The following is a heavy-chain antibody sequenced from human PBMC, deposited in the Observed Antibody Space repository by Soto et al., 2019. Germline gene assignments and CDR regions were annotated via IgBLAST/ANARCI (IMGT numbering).Heavy chain of an antibody. J-gene: IGHJ4*02. Sequence: DVQLLESGGGLVQPEGSLRLSCAASGFTFSSYAMGWVRQGPGKGLEWVAVVSIGGSTHYADSVRGRFTISRDNSTNTLTLQMNSLTAEDTAVYFCAKRRGAGGHFDYWGQGALVTVYS. CDR1: GFTFSSYA. V-gene: IGHV3-23*01. CDR3: AKRRGAGGHFDY. CDR2: VSIGGST. D-gene: IGHD2-15*01.